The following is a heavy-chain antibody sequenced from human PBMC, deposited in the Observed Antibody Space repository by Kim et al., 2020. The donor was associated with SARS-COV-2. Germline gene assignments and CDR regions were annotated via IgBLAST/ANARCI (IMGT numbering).Heavy chain of an antibody. Sequence: IASYAQKCQGRVTITADKSTSTAYMELSSLGSEDTAVYYCARGSGGAFDIWGQGTMVTVSS. V-gene: IGHV1-69*04. CDR2: IA. J-gene: IGHJ3*02. D-gene: IGHD3-16*01. CDR3: ARGSGGAFDI.